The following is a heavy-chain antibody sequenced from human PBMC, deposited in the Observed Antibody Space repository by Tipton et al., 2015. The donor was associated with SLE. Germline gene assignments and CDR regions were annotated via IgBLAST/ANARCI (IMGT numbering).Heavy chain of an antibody. D-gene: IGHD3-10*01. CDR2: GFAGGLT. CDR3: VRDIGLVGTGVTPLAY. V-gene: IGHV4-61*02. J-gene: IGHJ4*02. CDR1: GGSISTTTYF. Sequence: TLSLTCTVSGGSISTTTYFWNWIRQPAGRGLEWIGRGFAGGLTDYNPSLSSRVTMSLDTSKNQFFLDLTSVTAADTAVYYCVRDIGLVGTGVTPLAYWGQGTFVAVSS.